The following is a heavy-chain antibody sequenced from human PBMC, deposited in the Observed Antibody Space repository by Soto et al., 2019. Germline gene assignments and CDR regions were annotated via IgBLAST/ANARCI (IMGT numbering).Heavy chain of an antibody. Sequence: EVQLVESGGGLVQPGGSLRLSCAASGFTFSTYSMNWVRQAPGKGLEWIAYITSSSSTIFYADSVKGRFTISRDNANNSPYLQMNSLRDEDTSVYYCARDNGIAGSFDPWGQGTLVTVSS. J-gene: IGHJ5*02. CDR3: ARDNGIAGSFDP. D-gene: IGHD6-13*01. CDR1: GFTFSTYS. CDR2: ITSSSSTI. V-gene: IGHV3-48*02.